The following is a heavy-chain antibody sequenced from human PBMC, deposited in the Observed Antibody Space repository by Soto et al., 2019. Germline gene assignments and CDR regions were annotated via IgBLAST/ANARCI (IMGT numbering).Heavy chain of an antibody. CDR2: IIPMFSTP. CDR3: ARAQFSDILTADDYGMDV. CDR1: GCSFRIEA. Sequence: SVKVSCKASGCSFRIEAISWVRQAPGHGLEWMGRIIPMFSTPHYAQKFQGRVTIIADESTTTVNMEMRGLTYEDTAVYYCARAQFSDILTADDYGMDVWGQGTSVTVSS. D-gene: IGHD3-9*01. V-gene: IGHV1-69*13. J-gene: IGHJ6*02.